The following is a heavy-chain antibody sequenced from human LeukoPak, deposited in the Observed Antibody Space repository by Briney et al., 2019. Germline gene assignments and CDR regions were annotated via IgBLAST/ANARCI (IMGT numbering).Heavy chain of an antibody. Sequence: PGGSLRLSCAASGFTFSSYGMHWVRQAPGKGLVWVSRVNADGSSTRYADSVKGRFTISRDNAKNTLYLQMNSLTAEDTAVYYCAWGADYYFDYWGQGTLVTVSS. CDR3: AWGADYYFDY. D-gene: IGHD3-16*01. CDR2: VNADGSST. CDR1: GFTFSSYG. J-gene: IGHJ4*02. V-gene: IGHV3-74*01.